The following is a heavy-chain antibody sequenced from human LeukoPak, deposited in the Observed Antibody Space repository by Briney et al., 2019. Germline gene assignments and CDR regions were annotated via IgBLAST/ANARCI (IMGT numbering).Heavy chain of an antibody. J-gene: IGHJ4*02. V-gene: IGHV1-2*02. D-gene: IGHD3-10*01. CDR3: ARPLWFRELLMGFDY. CDR2: IDPNSGGT. CDR1: GYTFTGYY. Sequence: ASVKVSCKASGYTFTGYYMHWVRQAPGQGLEWMGWIDPNSGGTNYAQKFQGRVTMTRDTSISTAYMELSRLRSDDTAVYYCARPLWFRELLMGFDYWGQGTLVTVSS.